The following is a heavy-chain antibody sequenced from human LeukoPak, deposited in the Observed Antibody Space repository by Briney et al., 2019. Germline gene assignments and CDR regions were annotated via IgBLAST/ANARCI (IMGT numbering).Heavy chain of an antibody. Sequence: PSETLSLTCTVSGGSISSYYWSWIRQPPGKGLEWIGYIYYNGNTNYNSSLKSRVTISVDTSKNQFSLKMSSATAADTAVYYCVSSSSGWYFPFDPWGQGTLVTVSS. D-gene: IGHD6-19*01. J-gene: IGHJ5*02. CDR3: VSSSSGWYFPFDP. V-gene: IGHV4-59*01. CDR1: GGSISSYY. CDR2: IYYNGNT.